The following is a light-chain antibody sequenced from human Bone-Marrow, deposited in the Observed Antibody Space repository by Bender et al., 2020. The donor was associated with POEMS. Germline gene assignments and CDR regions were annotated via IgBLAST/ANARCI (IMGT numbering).Light chain of an antibody. Sequence: QSALTQPASVSGSPGQSISISCTGTRSDVGTYKYVSWYQQHPGKAPKLLIFEVSNRPSGVSHRFSGSKSGNTASLTISGLQAEDEADYYCSTYTNSNTVLFGGGTKLTVL. CDR1: RSDVGTYKY. CDR3: STYTNSNTVL. CDR2: EVS. V-gene: IGLV2-14*01. J-gene: IGLJ2*01.